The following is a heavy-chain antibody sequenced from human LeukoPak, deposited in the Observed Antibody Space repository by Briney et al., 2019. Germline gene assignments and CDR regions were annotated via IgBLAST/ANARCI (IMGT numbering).Heavy chain of an antibody. CDR2: FDPEDGET. Sequence: GASVKVSCKASGYTFTGYYMHWVRQAPGKGLEWMGGFDPEDGETVYAQKFQGRVTMTEDTSTDTAYMELSSLRSEDTAVYYCARGPSIFGVVIALGWFQNYYYYGMDVWGQGTTVTVSS. D-gene: IGHD3-3*01. CDR3: ARGPSIFGVVIALGWFQNYYYYGMDV. V-gene: IGHV1-24*01. CDR1: GYTFTGYY. J-gene: IGHJ6*02.